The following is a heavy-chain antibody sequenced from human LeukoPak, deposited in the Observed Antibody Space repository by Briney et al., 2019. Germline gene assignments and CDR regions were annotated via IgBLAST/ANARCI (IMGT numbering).Heavy chain of an antibody. J-gene: IGHJ4*02. CDR1: GFTFSSYG. Sequence: PGRSLRLSCAASGFTFSSYGMHWVRQAPGKGLEWVAVIWYDGSNKYYADSVKGRFTISRDNSKNTLYLQMNSLRAEDTAVYYCAREGIGYSYGWVDYWGQGTLVTVSS. V-gene: IGHV3-33*01. CDR2: IWYDGSNK. D-gene: IGHD5-18*01. CDR3: AREGIGYSYGWVDY.